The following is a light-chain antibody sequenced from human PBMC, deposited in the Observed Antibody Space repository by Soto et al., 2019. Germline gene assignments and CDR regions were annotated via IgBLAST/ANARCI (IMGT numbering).Light chain of an antibody. V-gene: IGKV1-5*01. Sequence: DNQMNQPLSTPSASLGDRGTITCRACQSTSSSLSWYQQNSGKAPKLLIYDASSLQSGVPARFSGSGSGTEFTLTISGLQPDDFAAYYCQHYNTYSTWTFGQGTKVDIK. CDR3: QHYNTYSTWT. J-gene: IGKJ1*01. CDR2: DAS. CDR1: QSTSSS.